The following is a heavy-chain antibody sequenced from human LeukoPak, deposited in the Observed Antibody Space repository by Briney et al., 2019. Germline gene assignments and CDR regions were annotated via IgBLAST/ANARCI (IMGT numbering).Heavy chain of an antibody. V-gene: IGHV4-4*07. CDR1: GASISRYY. CDR2: FNISGST. Sequence: SETLSLTCTVSGASISRYYWSWIRQSAGKGLEWIGRFNISGSTHYNPSPKSRVTMSVDTSKNQFSLKLSSVTAADTAVYYCARDINPHGFDPWGQGTLVTVSS. CDR3: ARDINPHGFDP. J-gene: IGHJ5*02.